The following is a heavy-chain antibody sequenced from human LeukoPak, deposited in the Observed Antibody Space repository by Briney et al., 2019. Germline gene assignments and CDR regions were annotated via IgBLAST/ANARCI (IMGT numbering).Heavy chain of an antibody. J-gene: IGHJ5*02. CDR3: ARDRGITTARGVPSWSDP. CDR1: GGSINSDSYY. D-gene: IGHD3-10*01. V-gene: IGHV4-61*02. CDR2: IYTTGSP. Sequence: SETLSLTCTVSGGSINSDSYYWTWIRQPAGKGLEWIGRIYTTGSPNYNPSLKSRVTISIDTSKNQFSLKLSSVSAADTAIYYCARDRGITTARGVPSWSDPWGRGTLVTVSS.